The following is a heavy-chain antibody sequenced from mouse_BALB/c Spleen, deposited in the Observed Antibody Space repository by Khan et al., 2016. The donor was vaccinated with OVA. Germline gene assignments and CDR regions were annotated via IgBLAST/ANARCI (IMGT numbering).Heavy chain of an antibody. D-gene: IGHD1-1*01. V-gene: IGHV1S81*02. CDR3: ARIKKIVATYFDY. J-gene: IGHJ2*01. Sequence: QVQLQQPGAELVKAGASVKMSCKASGYTFTGYWMHWVKQRLGQGLEWFAETNPTNGRTYYNEKFKSKATLTVDKSSSTAYMLLSGPTFEVSAVYYCARIKKIVATYFDYWGQGTTLTVSS. CDR1: GYTFTGYW. CDR2: TNPTNGRT.